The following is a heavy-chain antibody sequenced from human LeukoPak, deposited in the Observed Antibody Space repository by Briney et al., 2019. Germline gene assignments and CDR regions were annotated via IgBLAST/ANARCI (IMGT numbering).Heavy chain of an antibody. D-gene: IGHD5-18*01. J-gene: IGHJ6*02. CDR1: GFTFDDYA. CDR2: ISWNSGSI. Sequence: GGSLRLSCAASGFTFDDYAMHWVRQAPGKGLEWVSGISWNSGSIGYADSVKGRFTIFRDNAKNSLYLQMNSLRAEDTALYYWAKDIGGSYCYPYYYGMDVWGQGTTVTVSS. V-gene: IGHV3-9*01. CDR3: AKDIGGSYCYPYYYGMDV.